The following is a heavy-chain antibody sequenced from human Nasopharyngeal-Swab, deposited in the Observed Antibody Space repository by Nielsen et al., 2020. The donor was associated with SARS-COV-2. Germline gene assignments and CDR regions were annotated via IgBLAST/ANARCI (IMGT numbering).Heavy chain of an antibody. Sequence: GGSLRLSCAASGFTFSSYAMHWVRQAPGKGLEWVAVISYDGSNKYYADSVKGRFTISRDNSKNTLYLQMNGLRAEDTAVYYCARDHYDFWSGYNTRYYFDYWGQGTLVTVSS. CDR3: ARDHYDFWSGYNTRYYFDY. V-gene: IGHV3-30-3*01. J-gene: IGHJ4*02. CDR2: ISYDGSNK. CDR1: GFTFSSYA. D-gene: IGHD3-3*01.